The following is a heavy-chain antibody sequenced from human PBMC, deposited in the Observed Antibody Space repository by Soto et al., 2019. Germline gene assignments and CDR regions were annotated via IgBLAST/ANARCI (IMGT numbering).Heavy chain of an antibody. Sequence: GASVKVSCKVSGYTRSELSMHWVRQAPGKGVEWMGGFDPEDGETIYAQKFQGRVTMTEDTSTDTAYMELSSLRSEDPAVYYCATGIQWDPVYWGQGTLVTVSS. J-gene: IGHJ4*02. D-gene: IGHD1-26*01. CDR2: FDPEDGET. CDR1: GYTRSELS. CDR3: ATGIQWDPVY. V-gene: IGHV1-24*01.